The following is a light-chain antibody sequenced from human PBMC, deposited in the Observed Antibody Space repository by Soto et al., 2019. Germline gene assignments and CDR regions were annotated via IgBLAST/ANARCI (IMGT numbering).Light chain of an antibody. Sequence: DIQMTQSPSTLSASVGDRVTITCRARQSISSWLAWYQQKPGKAPKLRIYDASSLESGVPSRFSGSGSGTEFTLTIISLQPDDFATYYCQQYNSYLITFGQGTRLEIK. CDR1: QSISSW. CDR3: QQYNSYLIT. J-gene: IGKJ5*01. CDR2: DAS. V-gene: IGKV1-5*01.